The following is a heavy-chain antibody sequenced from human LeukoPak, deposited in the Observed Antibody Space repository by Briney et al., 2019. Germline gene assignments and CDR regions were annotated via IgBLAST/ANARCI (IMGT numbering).Heavy chain of an antibody. D-gene: IGHD3-10*01. CDR1: GGTFSSYA. CDR3: ARGANYGSTF. CDR2: IIPIFGTA. V-gene: IGHV1-69*06. J-gene: IGHJ4*02. Sequence: ASVKVSCKASGGTFSSYAIRWVRQAPGQGLEWMGGIIPIFGTANYAQKFQGRVTITADKSTSTAYMELSSLRSEHTAVYYCARGANYGSTFWGQGTLVTVSS.